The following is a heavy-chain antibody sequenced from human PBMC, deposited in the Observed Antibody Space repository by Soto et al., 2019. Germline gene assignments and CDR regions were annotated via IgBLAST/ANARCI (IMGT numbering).Heavy chain of an antibody. CDR1: GGSISSGDYY. Sequence: QVQLQESGPGLVKPSQTLSLTCTVSGGSISSGDYYWSWIRQPPGKGLEWIGYIYYSGSTYYNPSLKQRVTMSVDTSKNQFTLKVSSVAVADTAVYYCASDSNYYDSRNVDFWGRCTLVTVAS. CDR2: IYYSGST. J-gene: IGHJ2*01. V-gene: IGHV4-30-4*01. D-gene: IGHD3-22*01. CDR3: ASDSNYYDSRNVDF.